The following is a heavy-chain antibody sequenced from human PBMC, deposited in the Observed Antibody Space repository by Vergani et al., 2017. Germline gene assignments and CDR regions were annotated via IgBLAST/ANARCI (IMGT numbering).Heavy chain of an antibody. CDR3: ARERRVLAARGGPADY. V-gene: IGHV3-13*01. CDR2: IGTAGDT. D-gene: IGHD2-15*01. J-gene: IGHJ4*02. Sequence: EVQLVESGGGLVQPGGSLRLSCAASGFTFSSYDMHWVRHATGKGLEWVSAIGTAGDTYYPGYVKGRFTISRENAKNSLSLQMNSLRADDTAVYYCARERRVLAARGGPADYWGQGTLVTVSS. CDR1: GFTFSSYD.